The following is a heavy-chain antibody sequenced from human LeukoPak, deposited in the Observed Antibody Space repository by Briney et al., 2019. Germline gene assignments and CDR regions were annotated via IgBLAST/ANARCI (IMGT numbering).Heavy chain of an antibody. D-gene: IGHD6-6*01. Sequence: GGSLRLSCAASGFAFGEAWMSWVRQAPGKGLQWVGRIKTKNEGGATDYAAPVKGRFTISRDDSENTLYLQMTSLKTEDTAVYYCATEKGARDYWGRGTLVAVSS. J-gene: IGHJ4*02. CDR1: GFAFGEAW. CDR3: ATEKGARDY. CDR2: IKTKNEGGAT. V-gene: IGHV3-15*01.